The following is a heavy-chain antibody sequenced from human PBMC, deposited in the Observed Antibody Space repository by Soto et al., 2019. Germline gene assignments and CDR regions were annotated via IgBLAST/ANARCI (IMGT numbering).Heavy chain of an antibody. CDR3: AGWGRQDYNY. D-gene: IGHD3-16*01. Sequence: EVQLLGSGGGLVQPGGSLRLSCVASGFTFSTYWMNWVRQAPGMGLEWVANINPDGSVGTYVDSVKGRFTTSRANAKHSLYLQMNSLRANDSAVYFGAGWGRQDYNYWGQGILVTVAS. J-gene: IGHJ4*02. CDR1: GFTFSTYW. CDR2: INPDGSVG. V-gene: IGHV3-7*03.